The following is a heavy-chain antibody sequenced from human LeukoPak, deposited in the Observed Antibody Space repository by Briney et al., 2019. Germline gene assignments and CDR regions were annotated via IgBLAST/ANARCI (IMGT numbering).Heavy chain of an antibody. J-gene: IGHJ4*02. Sequence: QSGGSLRLSCVASGFTVSSNYMGWVRQAPGKGLEWVSVIYSGGSTYYADSVKGRFTVSRDNSKNTLYLQMNSLRAEDTAVYYCARGDSSGYSKVFDYWGQGTLVTVSS. V-gene: IGHV3-53*01. CDR3: ARGDSSGYSKVFDY. CDR1: GFTVSSNY. CDR2: IYSGGST. D-gene: IGHD3-22*01.